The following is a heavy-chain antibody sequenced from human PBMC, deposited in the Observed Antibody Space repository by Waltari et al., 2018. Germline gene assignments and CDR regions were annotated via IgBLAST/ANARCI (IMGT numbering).Heavy chain of an antibody. Sequence: QVQLVQSGAEVKKPGASVKVSCKASGYTFTGYYMHWVRQAPGQGLEWMGWINPNSGGTNYAQKFQGRVTMTGDTSISTAYMELSRLRSDDTAVYYCARARYCSGGSCYWFDPWGQGTLVTVSS. D-gene: IGHD2-15*01. V-gene: IGHV1-2*02. CDR3: ARARYCSGGSCYWFDP. CDR1: GYTFTGYY. J-gene: IGHJ5*02. CDR2: INPNSGGT.